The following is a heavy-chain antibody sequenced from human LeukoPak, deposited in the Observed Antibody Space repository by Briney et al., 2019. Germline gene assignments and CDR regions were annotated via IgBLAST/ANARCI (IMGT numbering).Heavy chain of an antibody. CDR3: ARGDSSSWYNQEYYFDY. D-gene: IGHD6-13*01. Sequence: AASVKVSCKASGVTFSSYTISWVRQAPGQGLEWMGRIIPILGIANYAQKFQGRVTITADKSTSTAYMELSSLRSEDTAVYYCARGDSSSWYNQEYYFDYWGQGTLVTVSS. V-gene: IGHV1-69*02. CDR1: GVTFSSYT. CDR2: IIPILGIA. J-gene: IGHJ4*02.